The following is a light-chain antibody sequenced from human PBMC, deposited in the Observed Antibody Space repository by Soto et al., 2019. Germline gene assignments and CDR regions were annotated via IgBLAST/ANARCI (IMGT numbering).Light chain of an antibody. CDR1: QSVTNSY. CDR3: QQYGSSPWT. CDR2: STS. V-gene: IGKV3-20*01. J-gene: IGKJ1*01. Sequence: EIVMTQSPVTLSVSPGERATLSCRASQSVTNSYLTWYQQKPGQAPRLLIYSTSTRATGIPDRFSGSGSGTDFTLTISRLEPEDLAVYYCQQYGSSPWTFGQGTKVDIK.